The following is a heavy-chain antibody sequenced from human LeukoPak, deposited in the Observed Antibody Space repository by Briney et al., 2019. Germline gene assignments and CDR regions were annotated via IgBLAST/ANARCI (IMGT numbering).Heavy chain of an antibody. CDR1: GYTFTSYG. D-gene: IGHD2-2*01. CDR2: ISAYNGNT. V-gene: IGHV1-18*03. CDR3: ARDGCSSTSCYGYGMDV. J-gene: IGHJ6*04. Sequence: ASVKVSCKASGYTFTSYGISLVRQAPGQGLEWMGWISAYNGNTNYAQKLQGRVTMTTDTSTSTDYIEMRSLRYDDIAVYYCARDGCSSTSCYGYGMDVWGKGTTVTVSS.